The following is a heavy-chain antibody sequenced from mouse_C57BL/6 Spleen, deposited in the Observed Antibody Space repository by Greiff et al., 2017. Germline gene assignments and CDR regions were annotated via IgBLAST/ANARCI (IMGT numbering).Heavy chain of an antibody. J-gene: IGHJ3*01. V-gene: IGHV14-4*01. D-gene: IGHD4-1*01. CDR1: GFNIKDDY. CDR3: TTCSAGSLFAD. CDR2: VDPENGDN. Sequence: EVKLQQSGAELVRPGASVKLTCTASGFNIKDDYMHWVKQRPEQGLERIGWVDPENGDNEYASKFQGKSTITAHTSSYTAYRQLISLTSEVSAGYYCTTCSAGSLFADWGQGTLVTVSA.